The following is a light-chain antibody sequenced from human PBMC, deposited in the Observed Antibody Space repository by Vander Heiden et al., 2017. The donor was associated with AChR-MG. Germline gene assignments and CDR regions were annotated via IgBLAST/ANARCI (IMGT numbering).Light chain of an antibody. CDR3: QQYKSYPYS. CDR2: KAS. J-gene: IGKJ2*03. V-gene: IGKV1-5*03. CDR1: QSISNW. Sequence: DIQMTQSPSTLSASVADRVTITCRASQSISNWLAWYQQKPGKAPKLLIYKASSLETGVPSRFSGSGSGTEFTLTISSLQPDDSATYYCQQYKSYPYSFGQGTKLEIK.